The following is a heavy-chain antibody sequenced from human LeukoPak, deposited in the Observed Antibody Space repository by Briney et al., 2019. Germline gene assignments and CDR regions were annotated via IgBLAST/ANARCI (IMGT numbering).Heavy chain of an antibody. CDR3: AREXRWIDV. D-gene: IGHD5-12*01. CDR2: INTGNGNT. Sequence: GASVKVSCKASGYTFTSYTIHWVRQAPGQRLEWMGWINTGNGNTTYSQEFQGRVTITRDTSASTAYMALSSLRSEDMAVYYCAREXRWIDVXXKGTTVTVXS. CDR1: GYTFTSYT. J-gene: IGHJ6*04. V-gene: IGHV1-3*03.